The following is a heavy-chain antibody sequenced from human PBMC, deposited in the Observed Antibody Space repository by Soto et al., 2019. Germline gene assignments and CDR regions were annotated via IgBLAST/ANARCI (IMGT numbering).Heavy chain of an antibody. D-gene: IGHD5-18*01. J-gene: IGHJ4*02. CDR2: IKQDGSEK. V-gene: IGHV3-7*01. CDR1: GFTFSNYW. Sequence: GGSLRLSCAASGFTFSNYWMSWVRQAPGKGLEWVANIKQDGSEKYYVDSVKGRFTISRDNAKNSLYLQMNSLRAEDTAVYYCARDRWILDYWGQGTLVTVPS. CDR3: ARDRWILDY.